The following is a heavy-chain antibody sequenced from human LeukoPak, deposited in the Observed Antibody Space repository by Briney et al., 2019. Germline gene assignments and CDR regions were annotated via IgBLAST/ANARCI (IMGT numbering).Heavy chain of an antibody. V-gene: IGHV1-69*06. Sequence: ASVKVSCKASGGTFSSYAISWGRQAPGQGLEWMGWIIPIFGTANYAQKFQGRVNITADTSTSTAYLELSSLRSEDNAVYYCASYGSGDTRYYYYYGMDVWGKGTTVTVSS. J-gene: IGHJ6*04. CDR1: GGTFSSYA. CDR3: ASYGSGDTRYYYYYGMDV. CDR2: IIPIFGTA. D-gene: IGHD3-10*01.